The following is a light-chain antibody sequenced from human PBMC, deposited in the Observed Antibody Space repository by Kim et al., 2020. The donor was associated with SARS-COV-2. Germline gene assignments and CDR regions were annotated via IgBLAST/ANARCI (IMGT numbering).Light chain of an antibody. J-gene: IGKJ1*01. CDR3: QQYGSSPWT. Sequence: SPGESATLSCSASQKISTTSFACYQQSPGQAPRVLICGTSTSATGIPDRFSGSGSGTDFTLTISRLEPEDFALYHCQQYGSSPWTFGQGTKVDI. V-gene: IGKV3-20*01. CDR1: QKISTTS. CDR2: GTS.